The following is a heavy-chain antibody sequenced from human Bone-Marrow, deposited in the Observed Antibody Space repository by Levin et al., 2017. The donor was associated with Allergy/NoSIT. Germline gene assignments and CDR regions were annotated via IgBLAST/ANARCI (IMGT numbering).Heavy chain of an antibody. CDR1: GFTFSDYY. Sequence: GGSLRLSCTASGFTFSDYYMTWIRQTPGKGLDWISYISGRGNTIFYADSVKGRFTISRDNANNSLYLQMNSPRAEDTAIYYCARVVGGRGLTKPNYYYTMDVWGQGTTVTVSS. CDR3: ARVVGGRGLTKPNYYYTMDV. J-gene: IGHJ6*02. V-gene: IGHV3-11*01. D-gene: IGHD3-16*01. CDR2: ISGRGNTI.